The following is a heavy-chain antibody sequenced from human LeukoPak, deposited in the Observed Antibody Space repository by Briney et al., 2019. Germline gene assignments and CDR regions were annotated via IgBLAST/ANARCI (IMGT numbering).Heavy chain of an antibody. CDR2: TNWDGGRT. J-gene: IGHJ4*02. D-gene: IGHD1-1*01. CDR3: ANGPTKYGRFEDY. CDR1: GFTFDDYA. V-gene: IGHV3-20*04. Sequence: GGSLRLSCAASGFTFDDYAMSWVRQTPGKGLEWVSGTNWDGGRTGYADSVKGRFTISRDNSKNTLYPQMNSLRAEDTAVYYCANGPTKYGRFEDYWGQGTLVTVSS.